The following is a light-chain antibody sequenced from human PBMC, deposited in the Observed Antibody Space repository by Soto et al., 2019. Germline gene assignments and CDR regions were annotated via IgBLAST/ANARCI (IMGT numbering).Light chain of an antibody. CDR3: TLYTSRSTYV. J-gene: IGLJ1*01. CDR2: EVS. V-gene: IGLV2-18*01. CDR1: NSDVGSYNR. Sequence: QSVLTQPPSVSGSPGQSVTISCTGSNSDVGSYNRPSWYQQPPGTAPKLMIYEVSNRPSGVPDRFSGSKSGNTASLTISGLQAEDEADYYCTLYTSRSTYVFGTGTKVTVL.